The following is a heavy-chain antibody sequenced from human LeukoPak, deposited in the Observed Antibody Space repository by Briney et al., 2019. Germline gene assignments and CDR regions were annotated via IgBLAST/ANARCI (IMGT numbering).Heavy chain of an antibody. J-gene: IGHJ5*02. D-gene: IGHD3-22*01. CDR3: ATNTYYYDSSGFGFDP. CDR1: GFTFSSYA. Sequence: GGSLRLSCAASGFTFSSYAMHWVRQAPGKGLEWVAVISYDGSNKYYADSVKGRFTISRDNSKNTLYLQMNSLRAEDTAVYYCATNTYYYDSSGFGFDPWGQGTLVTVSS. V-gene: IGHV3-30-3*01. CDR2: ISYDGSNK.